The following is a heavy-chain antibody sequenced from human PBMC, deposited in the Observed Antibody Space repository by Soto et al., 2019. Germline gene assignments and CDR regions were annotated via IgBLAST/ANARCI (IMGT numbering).Heavy chain of an antibody. CDR3: ARDRGTFYYYYGMDV. J-gene: IGHJ6*02. Sequence: SENLSLTCTVSGGSISSGDYYWSWIRQPPGKGLEWIGYIYYSGSTYYNPSLKSRVTISVDTSKNQFSLKLSSVTAADTAVYYCARDRGTFYYYYGMDVWGQGTTVTVSS. CDR1: GGSISSGDYY. CDR2: IYYSGST. D-gene: IGHD3-10*01. V-gene: IGHV4-30-4*01.